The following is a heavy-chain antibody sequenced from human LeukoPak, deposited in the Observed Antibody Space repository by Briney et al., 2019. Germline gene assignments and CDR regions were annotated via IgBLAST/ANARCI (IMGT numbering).Heavy chain of an antibody. CDR2: IYNRGST. CDR1: SDSFSDDT. CDR3: ARVSPRGDFWTALPPLFDS. J-gene: IGHJ4*02. V-gene: IGHV4-59*01. Sequence: SETLSLTCTLSSDSFSDDTCSSSWQPPRGRLEWSWCIYNRGSTNYNPSLKSRVTISRDTSKSQFSLILTSVTTADTALYDCARVSPRGDFWTALPPLFDSWGQGIRVNVSS. D-gene: IGHD3/OR15-3a*01.